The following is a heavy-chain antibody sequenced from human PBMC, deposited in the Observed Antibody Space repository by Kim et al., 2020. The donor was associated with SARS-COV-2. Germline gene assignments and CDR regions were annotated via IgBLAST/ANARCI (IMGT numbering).Heavy chain of an antibody. CDR3: ATPGIAAEPEATAHFDY. CDR1: GYTFTSYD. CDR2: MNPNSGNT. J-gene: IGHJ4*02. Sequence: ASVKVSCKASGYTFTSYDINWVRQATGQGLEWMGWMNPNSGNTGYAQKFQGRVTMTRNTSISTAYMELSSLRSEDTAVYYCATPGIAAEPEATAHFDYWGQGTLVTVSS. D-gene: IGHD6-13*01. V-gene: IGHV1-8*01.